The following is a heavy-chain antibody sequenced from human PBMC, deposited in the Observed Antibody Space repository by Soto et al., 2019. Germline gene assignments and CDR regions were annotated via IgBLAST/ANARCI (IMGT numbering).Heavy chain of an antibody. J-gene: IGHJ4*02. CDR2: IYYSGST. CDR3: ARDRALDYYDSSGYLDY. CDR1: GGSICSGGYY. D-gene: IGHD3-22*01. Sequence: SETLSLTCTVSGGSICSGGYYWSWIRQHPGKGLEWIGYIYYSGSTYYNPSLKSRVTISVDTSKNQFSLKLSSVTAADTAVYYCARDRALDYYDSSGYLDYWGQGTLVTVSS. V-gene: IGHV4-31*03.